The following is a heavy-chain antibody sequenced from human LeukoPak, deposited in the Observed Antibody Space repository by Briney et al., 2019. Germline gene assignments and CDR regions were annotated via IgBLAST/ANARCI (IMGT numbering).Heavy chain of an antibody. J-gene: IGHJ5*02. Sequence: PSETLSLTCAVYGGCFSGYYWSCIRQTPGKGLEWIGEINHSGSTNSTPSLKSRVTISVDTSKNQFCLKLNSVIAADTSVYYCARESHVLRYFDWLFHNWFDRWGQGTLVTVSS. CDR2: INHSGST. V-gene: IGHV4-34*01. CDR3: ARESHVLRYFDWLFHNWFDR. CDR1: GGCFSGYY. D-gene: IGHD3-9*01.